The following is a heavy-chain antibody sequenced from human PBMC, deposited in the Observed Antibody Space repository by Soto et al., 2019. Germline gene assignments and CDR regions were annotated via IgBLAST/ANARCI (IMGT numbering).Heavy chain of an antibody. Sequence: ASVKVSCKASGYTFTGYYMPWVRQAPGQGLEWMGWINPNSGGRNYAQKFQGRVTMTRDTSISTAYMELSRLRSDDTAVYYCARPRGSGWYQSFEYWGQGTMVTVSS. CDR3: ARPRGSGWYQSFEY. CDR1: GYTFTGYY. V-gene: IGHV1-2*02. J-gene: IGHJ4*02. CDR2: INPNSGGR. D-gene: IGHD6-19*01.